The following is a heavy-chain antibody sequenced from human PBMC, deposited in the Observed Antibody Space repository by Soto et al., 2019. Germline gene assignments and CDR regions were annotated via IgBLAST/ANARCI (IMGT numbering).Heavy chain of an antibody. CDR1: GRSFSAYY. CDR2: INHSGST. V-gene: IGHV4-34*01. D-gene: IGHD3-10*01. Sequence: SETLSLTCAVYGRSFSAYYWSWIRQPPGKGLERIGEINHSGSTNYTPSLKSRVTISVDTSKNQFSLKLSSVTAADTAVYYCARVTMVRGVIIHSYYYYYGMDVWGQGTTVTVSS. J-gene: IGHJ6*02. CDR3: ARVTMVRGVIIHSYYYYYGMDV.